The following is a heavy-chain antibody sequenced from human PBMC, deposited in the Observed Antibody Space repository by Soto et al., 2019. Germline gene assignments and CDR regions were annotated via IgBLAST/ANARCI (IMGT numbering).Heavy chain of an antibody. Sequence: PSETLSLTCTVSGGSISSGGYYWSWIRQHPGKGLEWIGYIYYSGSTYYNPSLKSRVTISVDTSKNQFSLKLSSVTAADTAAYYCARDFRSGYYFSYYYGMDVWGQGTTVTVSS. CDR1: GGSISSGGYY. J-gene: IGHJ6*02. CDR3: ARDFRSGYYFSYYYGMDV. V-gene: IGHV4-31*03. CDR2: IYYSGST. D-gene: IGHD3-22*01.